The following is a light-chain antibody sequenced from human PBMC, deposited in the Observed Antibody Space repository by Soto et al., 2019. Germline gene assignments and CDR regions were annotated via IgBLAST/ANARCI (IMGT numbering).Light chain of an antibody. CDR2: AAS. J-gene: IGKJ1*01. V-gene: IGKV1-39*01. CDR3: QQYGSSGT. CDR1: QSISSY. Sequence: DIQMTQSPSSLSASVGDRVTITCRASQSISSYLNWYQQKPGKAPKLLIYAASSLQSGVPSRFSGSGSGTDFTLTISSLQPEDFAVYYCQQYGSSGTFGQGTKV.